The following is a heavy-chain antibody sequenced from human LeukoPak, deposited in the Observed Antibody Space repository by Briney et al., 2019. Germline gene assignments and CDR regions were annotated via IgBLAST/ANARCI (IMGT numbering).Heavy chain of an antibody. CDR2: IKQDGSEK. CDR1: GFTFSSYA. Sequence: PGGSLRLSCAASGFTFSSYAMSWVRQAPGKGLEWVANIKQDGSEKYYVDSVKGRFTISRDNAKNSLYLQMNSLRAEDTAVYYCAREDDGDYSDAFDIWGQGTMVTVSS. J-gene: IGHJ3*02. D-gene: IGHD4-17*01. CDR3: AREDDGDYSDAFDI. V-gene: IGHV3-7*03.